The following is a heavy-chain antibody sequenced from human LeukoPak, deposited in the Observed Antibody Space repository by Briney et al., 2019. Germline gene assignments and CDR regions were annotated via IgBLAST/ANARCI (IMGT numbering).Heavy chain of an antibody. Sequence: GSLRLSCAASGFTFSPYSMNWVRQPPGKGLEWIGEINHSGSTNYNPSLKSRVTISVDTSKNQFSLKLSSVTAADTAVYYCARGGEQWLAYFDYWGQGTLVTVSS. D-gene: IGHD6-19*01. V-gene: IGHV4-34*01. J-gene: IGHJ4*02. CDR3: ARGGEQWLAYFDY. CDR1: GFTFSPYS. CDR2: INHSGST.